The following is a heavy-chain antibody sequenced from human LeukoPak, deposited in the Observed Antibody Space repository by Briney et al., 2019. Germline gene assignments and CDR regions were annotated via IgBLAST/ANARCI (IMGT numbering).Heavy chain of an antibody. D-gene: IGHD6-13*01. J-gene: IGHJ4*02. V-gene: IGHV3-30*18. CDR2: ISYDGSNK. CDR3: AKFLSAADPFDY. CDR1: GFTFSSYG. Sequence: GGSLRLSCAASGFTFSSYGMHWVRQAPGKGLEWVAVISYDGSNKYYADSVKGRFTISRDNSKNTLYLQMNSLRAEDTAVYYCAKFLSAADPFDYWGQGTLVTVSS.